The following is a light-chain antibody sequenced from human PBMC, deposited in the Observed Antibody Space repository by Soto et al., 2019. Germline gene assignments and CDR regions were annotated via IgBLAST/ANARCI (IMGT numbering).Light chain of an antibody. J-gene: IGLJ2*01. CDR2: DVS. CDR3: SSYTSSSTRA. Sequence: QSALTQPASVSGFPGQSITISCTGTSSDVGGYNYVSWYQQHPGKAPKLMIYDVSNRPSGVSNRFSGSKSGNTASLTISGLQAEDEADYYCSSYTSSSTRAFGGGTKVTVL. V-gene: IGLV2-14*03. CDR1: SSDVGGYNY.